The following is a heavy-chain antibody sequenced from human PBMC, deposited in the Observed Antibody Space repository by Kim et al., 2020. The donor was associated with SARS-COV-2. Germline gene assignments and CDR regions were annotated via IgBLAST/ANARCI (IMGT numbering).Heavy chain of an antibody. CDR3: ARDFTMVRGTKGYYYYGMDV. V-gene: IGHV3-30-3*01. CDR1: GFTFCSYA. CDR2: ISYDGSNK. J-gene: IGHJ6*02. Sequence: GRSLRLSCAASGFTFCSYAMHWVRQAPGKGLEWVAVISYDGSNKYYADSVKGRFTISRDNSKNTLYLQMNSLRAEDTAVYYCARDFTMVRGTKGYYYYGMDVWGQGTTVTVSS. D-gene: IGHD3-10*01.